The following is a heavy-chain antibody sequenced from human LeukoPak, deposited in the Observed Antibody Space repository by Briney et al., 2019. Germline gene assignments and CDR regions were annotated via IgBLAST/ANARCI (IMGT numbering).Heavy chain of an antibody. J-gene: IGHJ4*02. CDR1: GYTFTGYY. Sequence: GASVKVSCKASGYTFTGYYMHWVRQAPGQGLEWMGWISAYNGNTNYAQKLQGRVTMTTDTSTSTAYMELGSLRSDDTAVYYCARDVGDYVWGSYPSFFDYWGQGTLVTVSS. V-gene: IGHV1-18*04. CDR3: ARDVGDYVWGSYPSFFDY. D-gene: IGHD3-16*01. CDR2: ISAYNGNT.